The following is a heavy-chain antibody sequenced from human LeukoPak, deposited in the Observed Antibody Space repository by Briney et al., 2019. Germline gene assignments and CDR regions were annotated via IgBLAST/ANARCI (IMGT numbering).Heavy chain of an antibody. Sequence: SETLSLTCTVSGGSISSSSYYWGWIRQPPGKGLEWIGSICYSGSTYYNPSLKSRVTISVDTSKNQFSLKLSSVTAADTAVYYCARDMTVVAARDDYWGQGTLVTVSS. J-gene: IGHJ4*02. D-gene: IGHD2-15*01. CDR2: ICYSGST. CDR1: GGSISSSSYY. V-gene: IGHV4-39*07. CDR3: ARDMTVVAARDDY.